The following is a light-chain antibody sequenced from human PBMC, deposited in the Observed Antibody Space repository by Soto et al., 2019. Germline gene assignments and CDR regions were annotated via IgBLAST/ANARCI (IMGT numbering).Light chain of an antibody. CDR2: EVS. CDR3: CSYGGVSTFVI. J-gene: IGLJ2*01. CDR1: SSDVGGYNH. V-gene: IGLV2-23*02. Sequence: QSALTQPASVSGSPGQSISISCTGTSSDVGGYNHVSWYQQHPGKAPKLLIYEVSNRPSGVSSRFSGSKSGNTASLTISGLQAEDEADYHCCSYGGVSTFVIFGGGTKLTVL.